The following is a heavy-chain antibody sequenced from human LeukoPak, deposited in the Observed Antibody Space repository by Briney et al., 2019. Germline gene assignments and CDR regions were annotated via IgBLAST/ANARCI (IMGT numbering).Heavy chain of an antibody. CDR3: ARAIAARLGKDY. D-gene: IGHD6-6*01. Sequence: GASVTVSFKASGYTFTIYYMHWVRQAPGQGLEWMGMINPSGGSTSYAQKFQGRVTMTRDMSTSTVYMELSSLRSEDTAVYYCARAIAARLGKDYWGQGTLVTVSS. CDR2: INPSGGST. CDR1: GYTFTIYY. V-gene: IGHV1-46*01. J-gene: IGHJ4*02.